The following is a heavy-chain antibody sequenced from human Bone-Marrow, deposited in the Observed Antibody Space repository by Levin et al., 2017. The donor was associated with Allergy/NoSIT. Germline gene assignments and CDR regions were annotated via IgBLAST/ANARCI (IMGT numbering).Heavy chain of an antibody. V-gene: IGHV3-49*04. J-gene: IGHJ4*02. CDR1: GFTFGDYG. CDR2: IRSKTYGGTT. D-gene: IGHD3-22*01. Sequence: GGSLRLSCTASGFTFGDYGLSWVRQAPGKGLEWISFIRSKTYGGTTEYAASVNGRFIISRDDSKYITYLQMNSLKTEDTAVYYCTRDVYYYDSSGHLRTYFESWGQGTLVTVSS. CDR3: TRDVYYYDSSGHLRTYFES.